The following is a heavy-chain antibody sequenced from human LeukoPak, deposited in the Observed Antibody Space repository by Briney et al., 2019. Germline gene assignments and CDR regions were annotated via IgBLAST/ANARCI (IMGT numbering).Heavy chain of an antibody. V-gene: IGHV3-7*01. D-gene: IGHD3-10*01. J-gene: IGHJ4*02. CDR2: IKQDGSEK. CDR3: ASGGYGSGSYFLGDY. Sequence: GGSLRLSCAASGFTFSSCWMSWVRQAPGKGLEWVANIKQDGSEKYYVDSVKGRFTISRDNTKNSLYLQMNSLRAEDTAVYYCASGGYGSGSYFLGDYWGQGTLVTVSS. CDR1: GFTFSSCW.